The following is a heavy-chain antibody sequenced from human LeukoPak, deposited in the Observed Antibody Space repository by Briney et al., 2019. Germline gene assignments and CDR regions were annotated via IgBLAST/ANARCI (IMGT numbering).Heavy chain of an antibody. V-gene: IGHV3-23*01. CDR1: GFTFSSYA. J-gene: IGHJ6*03. CDR3: AKVEYYDFWSGYYLPGYYYYYMDV. Sequence: GGSLRLSCAASGFTFSSYAMSWVRQAPGKGLEWVSAISGSGGSTYYADSVKGRFTISRDNSKNTLYLQMNSLRAEDTAVYYCAKVEYYDFWSGYYLPGYYYYYMDVWGKGTTVTVSS. CDR2: ISGSGGST. D-gene: IGHD3-3*01.